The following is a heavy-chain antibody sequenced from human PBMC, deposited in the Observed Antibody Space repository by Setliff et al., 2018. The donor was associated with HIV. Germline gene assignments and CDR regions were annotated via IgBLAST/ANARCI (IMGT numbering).Heavy chain of an antibody. V-gene: IGHV2-5*02. J-gene: IGHJ4*02. CDR3: AHRHDGDYDYYFDY. Sequence: TLSLTCTVSGGSFRSSRYYWGWIRQPPGKALEWLALIYWDDDKRYSPSLKSRLTITKDTSKNQVVLTMTNMDPVDTATYYCAHRHDGDYDYYFDYWGQGTLVTVSS. D-gene: IGHD4-17*01. CDR2: IYWDDDK. CDR1: GGSFRSSRYY.